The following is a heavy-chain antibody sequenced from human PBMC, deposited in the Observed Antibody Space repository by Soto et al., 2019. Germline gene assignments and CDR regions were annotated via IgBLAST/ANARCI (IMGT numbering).Heavy chain of an antibody. CDR3: ARDNGYREGISDY. Sequence: ASVKVSCKASGYTFTGYYMHWVRQAPGQGLEWMGWINPNSGGTNYAQKFQGWVTMTRDTSISTAYMELSRLRSDDTAVYYCARDNGYREGISDYWGQGTLVTVSS. D-gene: IGHD5-12*01. CDR1: GYTFTGYY. CDR2: INPNSGGT. J-gene: IGHJ4*02. V-gene: IGHV1-2*04.